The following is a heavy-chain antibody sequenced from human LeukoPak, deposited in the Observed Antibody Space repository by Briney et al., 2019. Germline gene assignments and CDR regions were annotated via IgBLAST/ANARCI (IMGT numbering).Heavy chain of an antibody. CDR1: GFTFSSYG. V-gene: IGHV3-30*18. CDR2: ISYDGSNK. D-gene: IGHD6-19*01. J-gene: IGHJ4*02. CDR3: ANGAVAGPDDY. Sequence: GGSLRLSCAASGFTFSSYGMHWVRQAPGKGLEWVAVISYDGSNKYYADSVKGRFTIFRDNSKNTLYLQMNSLRAEDTAVYYCANGAVAGPDDYWGQGTLVTVSS.